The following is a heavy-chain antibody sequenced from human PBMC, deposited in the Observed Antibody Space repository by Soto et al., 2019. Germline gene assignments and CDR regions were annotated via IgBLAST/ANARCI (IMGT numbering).Heavy chain of an antibody. V-gene: IGHV3-11*06. CDR3: ARVASSYVFLDAFDI. J-gene: IGHJ3*02. CDR2: ISSSSSYT. CDR1: GFTFSDYY. D-gene: IGHD3-16*01. Sequence: GGSLRLSCAASGFTFSDYYMSWIRQAPGKGLEWVSYISSSSSYTNYADSVKGRFTISRDNAKNSLYRQMNSLRAEDTAVYYCARVASSYVFLDAFDIWGQGTMVTVSS.